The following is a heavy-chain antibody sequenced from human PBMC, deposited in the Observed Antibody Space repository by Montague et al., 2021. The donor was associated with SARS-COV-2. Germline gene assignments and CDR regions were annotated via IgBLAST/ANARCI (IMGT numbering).Heavy chain of an antibody. Sequence: SETLSLTCTVSGGSISSSSYYWGRIRQPPGKGLKWVGSIYYSGSNYYNPSLKSPVTISVDTSKNQFSLKLNSATASDTGVYYCAAYYGERDWFDPWGQGTLVTVSS. CDR3: AAYYGERDWFDP. D-gene: IGHD4-17*01. J-gene: IGHJ5*02. CDR2: IYYSGSN. CDR1: GGSISSSSYY. V-gene: IGHV4-39*01.